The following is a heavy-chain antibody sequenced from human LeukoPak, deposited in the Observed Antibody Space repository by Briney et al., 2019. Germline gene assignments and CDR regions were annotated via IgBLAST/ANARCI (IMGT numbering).Heavy chain of an antibody. D-gene: IGHD5-18*01. CDR2: IYSGGST. Sequence: GGSLRLSCAASGFTVSSNYMSWVRQAPGKRLEWVSVIYSGGSTYYADSVKGRFTISRDNSKNTLYLQMNSLRAEDTAVYYCARARTSAMVNIYYYGMDVWGQGTTVTVSS. CDR3: ARARTSAMVNIYYYGMDV. J-gene: IGHJ6*02. CDR1: GFTVSSNY. V-gene: IGHV3-66*02.